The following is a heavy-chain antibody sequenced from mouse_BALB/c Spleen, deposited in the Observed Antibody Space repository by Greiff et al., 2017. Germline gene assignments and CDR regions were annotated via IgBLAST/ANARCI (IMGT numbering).Heavy chain of an antibody. CDR2: ISTYYGDA. J-gene: IGHJ1*01. CDR1: GYTFTDYA. D-gene: IGHD4-1*01. CDR3: AREELGRYFDV. V-gene: IGHV1S137*01. Sequence: VHLVESGAELVRPGVSVKISCKGSGYTFTDYAMHWVKQSHAKSLEWIGVISTYYGDASYNQKFKGKATMTVDKSSSTAYMELARLTSEDSAIYYCAREELGRYFDVWGAGTTVTVSS.